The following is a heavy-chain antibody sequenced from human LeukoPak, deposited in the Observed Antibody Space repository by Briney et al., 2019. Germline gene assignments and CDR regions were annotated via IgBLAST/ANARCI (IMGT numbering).Heavy chain of an antibody. CDR1: GGTFSSYA. Sequence: SVKVSCKASGGTFSSYAISWVRQAPGQGLEWMGRIIPIFGTANYAQKFQGRVTITTDESTSTAYMELSSLRSEDTAVYYCAISSWGYSYNFVYCGQGTLGTVSS. D-gene: IGHD5-18*01. CDR2: IIPIFGTA. J-gene: IGHJ4*02. V-gene: IGHV1-69*05. CDR3: AISSWGYSYNFVY.